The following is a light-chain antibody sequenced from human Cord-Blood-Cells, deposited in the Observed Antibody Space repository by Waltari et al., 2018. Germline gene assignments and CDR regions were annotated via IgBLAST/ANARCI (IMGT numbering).Light chain of an antibody. CDR3: SSYTSSSKV. CDR1: RRDLGGDNY. V-gene: IGLV2-14*01. J-gene: IGLJ2*01. Sequence: QSALTQPAAVSGSPGQSIPISCTGTRRDLGGDNYVYWYPQHPGKAPKLMIYDVSNRPSGVSNRFFGSKSGNSASLTISGLQAEDEADYYCSSYTSSSKVFGGGTKLTCL. CDR2: DVS.